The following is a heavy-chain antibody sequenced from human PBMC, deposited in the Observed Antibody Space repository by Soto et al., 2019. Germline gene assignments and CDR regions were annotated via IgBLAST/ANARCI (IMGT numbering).Heavy chain of an antibody. V-gene: IGHV3-21*01. CDR1: GFTFSSYS. D-gene: IGHD3-9*01. CDR3: AGDLDPRSYYYYYGMDV. J-gene: IGHJ6*02. CDR2: ISSSSSYI. Sequence: GGSLRLSCAASGFTFSSYSMNWVRQAPGKGLEWVSSISSSSSYIYYADSVKGRFTISRDNAKNSLYLQMNSLRAEDTAVYYCAGDLDPRSYYYYYGMDVWGQGTTVTVSS.